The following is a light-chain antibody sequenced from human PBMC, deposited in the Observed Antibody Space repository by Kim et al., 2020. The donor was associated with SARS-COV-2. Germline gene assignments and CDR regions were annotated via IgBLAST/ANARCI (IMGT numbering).Light chain of an antibody. V-gene: IGKV1-8*01. Sequence: ASTGDRVTITCRASQGISRDVAWYQQNPGKAPKLLIYAASTLQSGVPSRFSGSGSGTDFTLTISCLQSEDFATYYCQQYYSYPFTFGPGTKVDIK. CDR3: QQYYSYPFT. CDR2: AAS. J-gene: IGKJ3*01. CDR1: QGISRD.